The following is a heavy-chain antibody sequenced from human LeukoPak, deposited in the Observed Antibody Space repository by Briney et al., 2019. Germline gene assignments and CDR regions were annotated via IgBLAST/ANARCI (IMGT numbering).Heavy chain of an antibody. Sequence: GGSLRRSCAASGFALSSHWMTWVRQVPGRGPEWVANVNRDGSETYYLDSVKGRFTISKDNAKNSLYLQMSNLRAEDTAVYFCARGGGLDVWGQGATVTVSS. D-gene: IGHD3-16*01. CDR2: VNRDGSET. CDR3: ARGGGLDV. V-gene: IGHV3-7*03. J-gene: IGHJ6*02. CDR1: GFALSSHW.